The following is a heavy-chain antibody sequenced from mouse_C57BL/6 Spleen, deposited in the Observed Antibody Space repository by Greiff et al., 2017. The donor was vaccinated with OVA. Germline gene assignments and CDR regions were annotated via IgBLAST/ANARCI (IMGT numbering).Heavy chain of an antibody. CDR1: GYTFTSYG. J-gene: IGHJ2*01. V-gene: IGHV1-81*01. D-gene: IGHD1-1*01. CDR3: AREDTVVADY. CDR2: IYPRSGNT. Sequence: VKLMESGAELARPGASVKLSCKASGYTFTSYGISWVKQRTGQGLEWIGEIYPRSGNTYFNEKFKGKATLTADKSSSTAYMELRSLTSEDAAVYFCAREDTVVADYWGQGTTLTVSS.